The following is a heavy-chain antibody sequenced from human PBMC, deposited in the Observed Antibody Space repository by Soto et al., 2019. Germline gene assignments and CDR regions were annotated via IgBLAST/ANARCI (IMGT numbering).Heavy chain of an antibody. D-gene: IGHD6-13*01. CDR1: GFTFSSYA. J-gene: IGHJ6*02. Sequence: PGGSLRLSCSASGFTFSSYAMHWVRQAPGKGLEYVSAISSNGGSTYYADSVKGRFTISRDNSKNMLYLQMSSLRAEDTAVYYCVKGTIAAAGTLYYGMDVWGQGTTVTVSS. CDR3: VKGTIAAAGTLYYGMDV. V-gene: IGHV3-64D*06. CDR2: ISSNGGST.